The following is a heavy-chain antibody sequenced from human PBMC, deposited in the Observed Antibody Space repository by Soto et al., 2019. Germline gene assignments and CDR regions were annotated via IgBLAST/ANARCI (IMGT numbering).Heavy chain of an antibody. Sequence: PSETLSLTCTVSGGSISSSSYYWGWIRQPPGKGLEWIGSIYYSGSTYYNPSLKSRVTISVDTSKNQFSLKLSSVTAADTAVYYCARRGVFITGTTSDLSDDYWGQGTLVTVSS. V-gene: IGHV4-39*01. CDR1: GGSISSSSYY. CDR2: IYYSGST. J-gene: IGHJ4*02. D-gene: IGHD1-20*01. CDR3: ARRGVFITGTTSDLSDDY.